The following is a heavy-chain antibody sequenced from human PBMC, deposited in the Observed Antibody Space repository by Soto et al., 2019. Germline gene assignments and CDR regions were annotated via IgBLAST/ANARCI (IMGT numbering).Heavy chain of an antibody. CDR1: GGSFSGYY. Sequence: PSETLSLTCAVYGGSFSGYYWSWMRQPPGKGLEWIGEINHSGSTNYNPSLKSRVTISVDTSKNQFSLKLSSVTAADTAVYYCARAGSVGITIFGVVITTDYYYYGMDVWGQGTTVTVSS. D-gene: IGHD3-3*01. CDR2: INHSGST. CDR3: ARAGSVGITIFGVVITTDYYYYGMDV. V-gene: IGHV4-34*01. J-gene: IGHJ6*02.